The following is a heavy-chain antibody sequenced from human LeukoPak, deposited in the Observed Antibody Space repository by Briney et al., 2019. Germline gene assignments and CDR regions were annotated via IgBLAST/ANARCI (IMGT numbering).Heavy chain of an antibody. J-gene: IGHJ4*02. Sequence: SETLSLTCTVSGVSISSSNSYWGWIRQPPGTGLEWIGSIYYSGNTYYNASLKSQVSISIDTSKNQFSLRLTSVTAADTAVYYCARQTGSGLFILPGGQGTLVTVSS. D-gene: IGHD3/OR15-3a*01. CDR1: GVSISSSNSY. CDR3: ARQTGSGLFILP. V-gene: IGHV4-39*01. CDR2: IYYSGNT.